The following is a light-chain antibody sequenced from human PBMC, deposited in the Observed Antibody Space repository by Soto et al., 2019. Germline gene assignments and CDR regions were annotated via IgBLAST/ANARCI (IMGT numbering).Light chain of an antibody. CDR1: QGIRNE. CDR3: LQDYDYPYT. CDR2: AAS. J-gene: IGKJ2*01. Sequence: AIPMTQSPSSLSASVGDRVTISCRASQGIRNELGWYQQKPGKAPKLLIYAASTLESGVPSRFSGSGSGTDFTLTISSLQPEDFATYYCLQDYDYPYTFGQGTKLEIK. V-gene: IGKV1-6*01.